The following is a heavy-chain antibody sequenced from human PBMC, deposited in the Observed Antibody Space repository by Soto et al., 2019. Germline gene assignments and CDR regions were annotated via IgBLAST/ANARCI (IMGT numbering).Heavy chain of an antibody. CDR3: ARERPTHSLLEWLLEGYGMDV. D-gene: IGHD3-3*01. J-gene: IGHJ6*02. Sequence: LRLSCAASGITFSSYGMHWVRQAPGKGLEWVAVIWYDGSNKYYADSVKGRFTISRDNSKNTLYLQMNSLRAEDTAVYYCARERPTHSLLEWLLEGYGMDVWGQGTTVTVSS. V-gene: IGHV3-33*01. CDR1: GITFSSYG. CDR2: IWYDGSNK.